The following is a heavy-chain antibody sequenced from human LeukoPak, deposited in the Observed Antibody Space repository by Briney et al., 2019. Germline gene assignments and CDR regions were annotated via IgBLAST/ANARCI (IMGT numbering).Heavy chain of an antibody. V-gene: IGHV1-8*01. CDR3: ARGIRGLGAAFYLDL. Sequence: ASVKVSCKTSGYTFTSYDLNWVRQATGKGLEWMGWVNPNSGNTGYAQKFQGRVTMTTDTSTSTAYMELRSLTSDDTAVYYCARGIRGLGAAFYLDLWGQGTLVTVSS. CDR1: GYTFTSYD. CDR2: VNPNSGNT. J-gene: IGHJ4*02. D-gene: IGHD6-13*01.